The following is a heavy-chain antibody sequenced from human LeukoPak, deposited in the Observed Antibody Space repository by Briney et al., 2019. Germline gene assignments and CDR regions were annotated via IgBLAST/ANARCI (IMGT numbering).Heavy chain of an antibody. D-gene: IGHD3-3*01. CDR1: GFTFSSYW. V-gene: IGHV3-74*01. CDR3: ARWATYYDFWSGPPGMDV. J-gene: IGHJ6*02. CDR2: INSDGSST. Sequence: GGSLRLSCAASGFTFSSYWMHWVRHAPGKGLVWVSRINSDGSSTSYADSVKGRFTISRDNAKNTLYLQMNSLRAEDTAVYYCARWATYYDFWSGPPGMDVWGQGTTVTVSS.